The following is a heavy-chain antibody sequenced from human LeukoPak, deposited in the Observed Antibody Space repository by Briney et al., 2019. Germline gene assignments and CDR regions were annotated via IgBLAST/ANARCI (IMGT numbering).Heavy chain of an antibody. Sequence: GASVKVSRKASGYTFTSYDINWVRQATGQGLEWMGWMNPNSGNTGYAQKFQGRVTMTRSTSISTAYMELSSLRSEDTAVYYCARALDYGDYYFDYWGQGTLVTVSS. V-gene: IGHV1-8*01. J-gene: IGHJ4*02. CDR1: GYTFTSYD. CDR2: MNPNSGNT. CDR3: ARALDYGDYYFDY. D-gene: IGHD4-17*01.